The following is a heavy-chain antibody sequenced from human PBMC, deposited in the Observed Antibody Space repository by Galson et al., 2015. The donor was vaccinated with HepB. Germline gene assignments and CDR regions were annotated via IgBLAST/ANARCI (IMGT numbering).Heavy chain of an antibody. Sequence: SVKVSCKASGGTFSSYAISWVRQAPGQGLEWMGRIIPILGIANYAQKFQGRVTITADKSTSTAYMELSSLRSEDTAVYYCARAPEFCGSSGGSCSANSWFDPWGQGTLVTVSS. J-gene: IGHJ5*02. D-gene: IGHD2-15*01. CDR2: IIPILGIA. V-gene: IGHV1-69*04. CDR3: ARAPEFCGSSGGSCSANSWFDP. CDR1: GGTFSSYA.